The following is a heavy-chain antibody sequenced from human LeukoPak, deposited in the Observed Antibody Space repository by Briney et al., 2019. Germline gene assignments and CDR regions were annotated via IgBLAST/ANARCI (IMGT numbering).Heavy chain of an antibody. J-gene: IGHJ4*02. V-gene: IGHV3-74*01. CDR2: INSDGSGA. CDR3: ARTNHFFDS. CDR1: GFTFSGYR. Sequence: GGSLRLSCAASGFTFSGYRMHWVRQAPGKGLVWVSRINSDGSGATYADSVNGRFTISRDNAKNTLYLQLNSLRAEDTAMYYCARTNHFFDSWGQGTLVTVSS.